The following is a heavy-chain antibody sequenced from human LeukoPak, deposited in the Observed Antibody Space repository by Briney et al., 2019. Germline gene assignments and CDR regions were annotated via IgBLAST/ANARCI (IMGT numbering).Heavy chain of an antibody. CDR1: GFTFDDYA. V-gene: IGHV3-9*01. CDR3: VRDTGIREAFDI. Sequence: PGRSLRLSCAASGFTFDDYAMHWVRQAPGKGLEWVSGISWNSGSIGYADSVKGRFTISRDNAKNTLYLQMHSLRAEDTALYYCVRDTGIREAFDIWGQGTTVTVSS. D-gene: IGHD3-10*01. J-gene: IGHJ3*02. CDR2: ISWNSGSI.